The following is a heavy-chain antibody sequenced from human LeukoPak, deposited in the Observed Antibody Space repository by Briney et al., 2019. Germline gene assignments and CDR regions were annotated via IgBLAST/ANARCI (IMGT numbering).Heavy chain of an antibody. J-gene: IGHJ4*02. D-gene: IGHD3-10*01. V-gene: IGHV1-69*05. CDR1: GGTFISYA. CDR2: IIPIFGTA. CDR3: ARDTIESTRGSGSSIFDY. Sequence: SVKVSCKASGGTFISYAISWVRQAPGQGLEWMGGIIPIFGTANYAQKFQGRVTITTDESTSTAYMELSSLRSEDTAVYYCARDTIESTRGSGSSIFDYWGQGTLVTVSS.